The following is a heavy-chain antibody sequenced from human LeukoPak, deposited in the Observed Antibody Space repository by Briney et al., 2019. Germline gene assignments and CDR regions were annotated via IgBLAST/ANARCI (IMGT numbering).Heavy chain of an antibody. V-gene: IGHV3-33*01. CDR3: ARGPGSSGGAYVGDY. CDR1: GFTFSSYG. J-gene: IGHJ4*01. D-gene: IGHD3-22*01. CDR2: IWYDGSNK. Sequence: PGGSLRLSCAASGFTFSSYGMHWVRQAPGKGLEWVAVIWYDGSNKYYADSVKGRFTISRDNSKSTLYLQMNSLRAEDTAVYYCARGPGSSGGAYVGDYWGHGTLVTVSS.